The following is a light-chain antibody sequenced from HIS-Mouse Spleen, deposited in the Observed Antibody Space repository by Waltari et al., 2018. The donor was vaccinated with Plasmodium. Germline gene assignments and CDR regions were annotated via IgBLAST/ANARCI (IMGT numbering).Light chain of an antibody. CDR1: ALPKKY. V-gene: IGLV3-10*01. J-gene: IGLJ3*02. Sequence: SYELTQPPSVSVSPGQTARITCSGDALPKKYAYWYQQKSGQAPVLVIYGDSKRPSGIPSRCSGSSSGIRASWTISGAQVEGEADDYCYSTDSSGNHRVVGGGTKLTVL. CDR3: YSTDSSGNHRV. CDR2: GDS.